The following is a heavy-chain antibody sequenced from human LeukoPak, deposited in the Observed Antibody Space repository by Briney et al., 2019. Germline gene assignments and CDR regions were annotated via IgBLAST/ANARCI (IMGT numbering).Heavy chain of an antibody. CDR3: VTRNWILGDTYFDY. Sequence: GESLKISCKASGYIFSTYWIGWVRQMPEKGLEWMGIVYPGDPDTRYSPSFQGQVTISADKSISTAYLQWSSLGASDTAIYYCVTRNWILGDTYFDYWGQGTLVTVSS. D-gene: IGHD2-2*03. CDR1: GYIFSTYW. J-gene: IGHJ4*02. V-gene: IGHV5-51*01. CDR2: VYPGDPDT.